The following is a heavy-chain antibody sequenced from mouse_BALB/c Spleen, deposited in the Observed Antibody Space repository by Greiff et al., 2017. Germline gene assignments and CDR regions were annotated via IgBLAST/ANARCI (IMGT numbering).Heavy chain of an antibody. CDR3: ARHTCLRLRWNYWYFDV. Sequence: DVKLVESGGGLVKPGGSLKLSCAASGFAFSSYDMSWVRQTPEKRLEWVAYISSGGGSTYYPDTVQGRFTISRDNAKNTLYLQMSSLKSEDTAMYYCARHTCLRLRWNYWYFDVWGAGTTVTVSS. J-gene: IGHJ1*01. D-gene: IGHD1-2*01. V-gene: IGHV5-12-1*01. CDR1: GFAFSSYD. CDR2: ISSGGGST.